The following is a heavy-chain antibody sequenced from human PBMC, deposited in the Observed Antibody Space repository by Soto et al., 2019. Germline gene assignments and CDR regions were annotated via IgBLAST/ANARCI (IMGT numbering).Heavy chain of an antibody. J-gene: IGHJ5*02. D-gene: IGHD3-10*01. Sequence: EVQLVQSGGGLVQPGGSLRLSCAASGFTFRSYIMNWVRQAPGKGLEWISNISSGIGTIYYANSVRARFTISRDDAKNSLYLQMNSLRAEDTAVYYCARDLLDRESFIRKNWFAPWGKGTLVTVSS. CDR3: ARDLLDRESFIRKNWFAP. V-gene: IGHV3-48*01. CDR1: GFTFRSYI. CDR2: ISSGIGTI.